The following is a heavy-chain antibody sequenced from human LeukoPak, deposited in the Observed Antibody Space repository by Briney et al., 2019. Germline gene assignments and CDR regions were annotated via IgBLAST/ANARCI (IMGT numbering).Heavy chain of an antibody. CDR2: ISSSSSYI. CDR1: GFTFSSYR. D-gene: IGHD6-6*01. CDR3: ARGGSIAARRDDY. J-gene: IGHJ4*02. V-gene: IGHV3-21*01. Sequence: GGSLRLSCAASGFTFSSYRINWVRQAPGKGLEGVSSISSSSSYIYYADSVKGRFTISRDNAKNSLYLQMNSLRAEDTAVYYCARGGSIAARRDDYWGQGTLVTVSS.